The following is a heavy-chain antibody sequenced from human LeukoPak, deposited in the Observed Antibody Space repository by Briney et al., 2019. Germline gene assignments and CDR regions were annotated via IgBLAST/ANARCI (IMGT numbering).Heavy chain of an antibody. CDR1: GFTFSSYA. D-gene: IGHD4-17*01. CDR2: ISGSGGST. CDR3: SKKGQNEDYGKPD. Sequence: GGSLRLSCAASGFTFSSYAMSWVRQAPGKGLEWVSAISGSGGSTYYADSVKGRFTISRDNSKNTLYLQMNSLRAEDMAVYYCSKKGQNEDYGKPDWGQGTLVTVS. J-gene: IGHJ4*02. V-gene: IGHV3-23*01.